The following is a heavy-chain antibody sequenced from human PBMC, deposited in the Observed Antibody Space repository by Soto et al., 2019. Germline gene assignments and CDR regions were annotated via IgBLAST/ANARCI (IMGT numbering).Heavy chain of an antibody. D-gene: IGHD6-19*01. J-gene: IGHJ4*02. CDR1: GFTFNSYA. CDR3: ASTDKFNSQSSGWANRFDY. CDR2: LTSGGTT. V-gene: IGHV3-23*01. Sequence: EVQLLESGGGLVHPGETLTLFCAASGFTFNSYAMTWVRQAPGKGLEWVSTLTSGGTTHYGDTVKGRFTISRDNSKSTVYLQMNSLRAEDTAVYYCASTDKFNSQSSGWANRFDYWGQGTLVSVSS.